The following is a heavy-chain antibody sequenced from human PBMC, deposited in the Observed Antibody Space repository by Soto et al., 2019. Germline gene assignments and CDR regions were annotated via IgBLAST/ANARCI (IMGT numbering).Heavy chain of an antibody. CDR3: ARSPLNY. CDR2: IYYSGST. V-gene: IGHV4-39*01. CDR1: GGSISNNNYY. J-gene: IGHJ4*02. Sequence: QLQLQESGPGLVKPSETLSLTCTVSGGSISNNNYYWGWIRQPPGKGLEWIGSIYYSGSTYYNPSLKSRVTIPVDRSKNQFSLKLSSVTAADTALYYCARSPLNYWGQGTLVTVSS.